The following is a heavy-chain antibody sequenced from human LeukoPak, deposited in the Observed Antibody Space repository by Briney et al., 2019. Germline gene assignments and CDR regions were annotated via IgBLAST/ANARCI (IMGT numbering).Heavy chain of an antibody. CDR1: GGSISSGDYY. CDR3: ARGGGLPHYYYYGMDV. Sequence: PSETLSLTCTVSGGSISSGDYYWSWIRQPPGKGLEWIGYIYYSGSTYYNPSLKSRVTISVDTSKNQFSLKLSPVTAADTAVYYCARGGGLPHYYYYGMDVWGQGTTVTVSS. D-gene: IGHD3-16*01. V-gene: IGHV4-30-4*01. J-gene: IGHJ6*02. CDR2: IYYSGST.